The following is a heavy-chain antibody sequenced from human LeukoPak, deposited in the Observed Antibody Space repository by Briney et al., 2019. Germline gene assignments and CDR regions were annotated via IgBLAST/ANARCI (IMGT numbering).Heavy chain of an antibody. J-gene: IGHJ3*02. D-gene: IGHD4-17*01. Sequence: ASVKVSCKASGYTFTGYYMHWVRQAPGQGLEWMGWINPNSGGTNYAQKFQGRVTMARDTSISTAYMELSRLRSDDTAVYYCARAYGTKGAFDIWGQGTMVTVSS. CDR1: GYTFTGYY. CDR3: ARAYGTKGAFDI. CDR2: INPNSGGT. V-gene: IGHV1-2*02.